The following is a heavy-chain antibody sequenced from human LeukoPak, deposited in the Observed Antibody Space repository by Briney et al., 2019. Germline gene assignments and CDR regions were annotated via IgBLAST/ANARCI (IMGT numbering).Heavy chain of an antibody. D-gene: IGHD1-26*01. CDR1: GFTFSSYA. J-gene: IGHJ6*03. Sequence: GGSLRLSCAASGFTFSSYAMHWVRQAPGKGLEYVSAISSNGGSTYYANSVKGRFTISRDNSKNTLYLQMGSLRAEDMAVYYCARVGGIEGAPDGFYYYYYYMDVWGKGTTVTVSS. CDR2: ISSNGGST. CDR3: ARVGGIEGAPDGFYYYYYYMDV. V-gene: IGHV3-64*01.